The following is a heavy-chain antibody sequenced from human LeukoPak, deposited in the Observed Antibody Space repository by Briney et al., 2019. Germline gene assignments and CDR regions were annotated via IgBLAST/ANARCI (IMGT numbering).Heavy chain of an antibody. V-gene: IGHV4-39*01. CDR2: IYYRGST. Sequence: PSEALSLTCTVSGGSISTSNYHWGWIRQPPGKGLEWIGYIYYRGSTYYNPPLKSRVTISVDTSKNQFSLKLSSVTAADTAVYYCASVGGYNSGYGYYYYYMDVWGKGTTVTVSS. D-gene: IGHD5-18*01. CDR1: GGSISTSNYH. CDR3: ASVGGYNSGYGYYYYYMDV. J-gene: IGHJ6*03.